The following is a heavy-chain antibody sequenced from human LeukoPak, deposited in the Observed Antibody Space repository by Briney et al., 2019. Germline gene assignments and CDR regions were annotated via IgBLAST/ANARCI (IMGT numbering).Heavy chain of an antibody. CDR1: GFTFSSYS. D-gene: IGHD1-26*01. CDR2: ISSSSSYI. J-gene: IGHJ4*02. V-gene: IGHV3-21*01. Sequence: GGSLRLSCAASGFTFSSYSMNWVRQAPGKGLEWVSSISSSSSYIYYADSVKGRFTISRDNAKNSLYLQMNSLRAEDTAVYYCARGQSESGYFGYWGQGTLVTVSS. CDR3: ARGQSESGYFGY.